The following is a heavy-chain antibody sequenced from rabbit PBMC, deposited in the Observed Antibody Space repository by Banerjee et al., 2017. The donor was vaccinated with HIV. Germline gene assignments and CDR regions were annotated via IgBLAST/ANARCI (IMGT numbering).Heavy chain of an antibody. D-gene: IGHD3-3*01. CDR1: GFSLSIYE. CDR2: IYAGNSGST. CDR3: VRNNGWDYGGYAL. J-gene: IGHJ4*01. Sequence: QSLEESGGDLVKPGASLTLTCTASGFSLSIYEMCWVRQAPGKGLEWIACIYAGNSGSTWYASWAKGRFTISKTSSTTVTLQMTSLTAADTATYFCVRNNGWDYGGYALWGPGTLVTVS. V-gene: IGHV1S40*01.